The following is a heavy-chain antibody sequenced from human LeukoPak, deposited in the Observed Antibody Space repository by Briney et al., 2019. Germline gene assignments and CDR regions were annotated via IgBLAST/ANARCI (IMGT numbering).Heavy chain of an antibody. CDR2: IKQDGSEK. Sequence: GGSLRLSCAASGLTVSSNYMSWVRQAPGKGLEWVANIKQDGSEKYYVDSVKGRFTISRDNAKNSLYLQMNSLRAEDTAVYYCARDSFGLQPFDYWGQGTLVTVSS. CDR1: GLTVSSNY. CDR3: ARDSFGLQPFDY. J-gene: IGHJ4*02. V-gene: IGHV3-7*01. D-gene: IGHD4-11*01.